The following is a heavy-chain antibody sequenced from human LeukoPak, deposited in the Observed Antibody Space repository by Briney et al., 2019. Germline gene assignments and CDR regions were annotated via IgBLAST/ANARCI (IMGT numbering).Heavy chain of an antibody. J-gene: IGHJ3*02. CDR2: ISTYNGNT. D-gene: IGHD4-23*01. CDR3: ARVMTTVVTAHAFDI. Sequence: ASVKVSCKTSGYTFTRDAISWMRQAPGQGLEWMGWISTYNGNTNYAPNLQGRVTMTTDTSTTTAYMELRSLRSDDTAVYYCARVMTTVVTAHAFDIWGQGTMATVSS. V-gene: IGHV1-18*01. CDR1: GYTFTRDA.